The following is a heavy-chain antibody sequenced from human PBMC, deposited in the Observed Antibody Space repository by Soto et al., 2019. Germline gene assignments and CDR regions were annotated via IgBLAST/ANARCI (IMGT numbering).Heavy chain of an antibody. D-gene: IGHD3-22*01. Sequence: ASVKVSCKASGYTFTSYYMHWVRQAPGQGLEWMGIINPSGGSTSYAQKSQGRVTMTRDTSTSTVYMELSSLRSEDTAVYYCARLYYYDSSGEVYGMDVWGQGTTVTVSS. CDR3: ARLYYYDSSGEVYGMDV. CDR2: INPSGGST. CDR1: GYTFTSYY. J-gene: IGHJ6*02. V-gene: IGHV1-46*01.